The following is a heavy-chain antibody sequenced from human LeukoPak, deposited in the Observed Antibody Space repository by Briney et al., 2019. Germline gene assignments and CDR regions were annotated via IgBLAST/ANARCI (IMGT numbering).Heavy chain of an antibody. Sequence: GGSLRLSCAASGFTFSSYWMHWVRQAPGKGLVWVSRINSDGSSTSDADSVRGRFTISRDNAKNTLYLQMSSLRAEDTAVYYCARGYSGTYRLGYWGQGTLVTVSS. V-gene: IGHV3-74*01. CDR2: INSDGSST. J-gene: IGHJ4*02. CDR3: ARGYSGTYRLGY. D-gene: IGHD1-26*01. CDR1: GFTFSSYW.